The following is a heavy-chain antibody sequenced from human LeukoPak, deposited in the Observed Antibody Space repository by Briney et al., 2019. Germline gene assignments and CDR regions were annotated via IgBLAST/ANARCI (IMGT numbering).Heavy chain of an antibody. CDR2: ISYDGRKK. CDR1: GFTFSSYA. Sequence: PGRSLRLSCAASGFTFSSYAMHWARQAPGKGLEWGAVISYDGRKKYYADSVKGRFTISRDNSKNTLYLQMNSLRAEDTAVYYCARAREFDYWGQRTLVTVSS. J-gene: IGHJ4*02. V-gene: IGHV3-30*04. CDR3: ARAREFDY.